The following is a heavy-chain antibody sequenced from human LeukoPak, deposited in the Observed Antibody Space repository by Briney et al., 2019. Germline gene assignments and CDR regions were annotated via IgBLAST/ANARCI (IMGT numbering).Heavy chain of an antibody. Sequence: GGSLRLSCAASVFTFSNYAMSWVRQAPGRGLEWVSDITAGGSAYYADAVKGRFTISRDNSKNTLYLQMNSLGVDDTAVYYCVKQSDTTGWYVDNWGQGALVTVSS. CDR3: VKQSDTTGWYVDN. CDR1: VFTFSNYA. D-gene: IGHD6-19*01. J-gene: IGHJ4*01. V-gene: IGHV3-23*01. CDR2: ITAGGSA.